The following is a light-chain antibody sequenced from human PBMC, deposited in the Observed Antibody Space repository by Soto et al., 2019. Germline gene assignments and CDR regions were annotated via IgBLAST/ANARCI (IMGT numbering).Light chain of an antibody. CDR3: QTWGTGIQV. J-gene: IGLJ2*01. V-gene: IGLV4-69*01. Sequence: QSVLTQSPSASASLGASVKLTCTLSSGHSSYVIAWHQQQPEKGLRYLMKLHSDGSHSKGDGIPDRFSGSSSGAERYLTISSLQSEDEADYYCQTWGTGIQVFGGGTKLTVL. CDR1: SGHSSYV. CDR2: LHSDGSH.